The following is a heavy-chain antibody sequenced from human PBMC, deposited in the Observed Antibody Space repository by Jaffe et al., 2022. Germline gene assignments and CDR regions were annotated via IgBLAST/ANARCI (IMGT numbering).Heavy chain of an antibody. J-gene: IGHJ4*02. Sequence: QLQLQESGPGLVKPSETLSLTCTVSGGSISSSSYYWGWIRQPPGKGLEWIGSIYYSGSTYYNPSLKSRVTISVDTSKNQFSLKLSSVTAADTAVYYCARRTKYHMVYYFDYWGQGTLVTVSS. D-gene: IGHD2-8*01. CDR3: ARRTKYHMVYYFDY. V-gene: IGHV4-39*01. CDR2: IYYSGST. CDR1: GGSISSSSYY.